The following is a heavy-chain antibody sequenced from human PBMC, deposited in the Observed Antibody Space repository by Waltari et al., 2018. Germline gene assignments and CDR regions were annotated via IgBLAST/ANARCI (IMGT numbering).Heavy chain of an antibody. V-gene: IGHV3-53*02. CDR1: GLSVNSNY. CDR2: VDSAGNT. D-gene: IGHD3-22*01. CDR3: AGVIRDDSGGFYGIAGFDL. Sequence: EVLLVETGGGLIQPGGSLRLSCVLSGLSVNSNYMTWVRQAPGKALEWGAIVDSAGNTYYSDAVKGRFIISSDGANNSLYLQMNSLRVDDTGVYYCAGVIRDDSGGFYGIAGFDLWGPGTQVTVSA. J-gene: IGHJ3*01.